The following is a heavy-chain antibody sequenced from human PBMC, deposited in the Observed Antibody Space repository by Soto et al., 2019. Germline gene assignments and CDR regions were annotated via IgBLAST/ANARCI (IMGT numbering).Heavy chain of an antibody. CDR1: GGSISSGDYY. Sequence: QVQLQESGPGLVKPSQTLSLTCTVSGGSISSGDYYWSWIRQPPGKGLEWIGYIYYSGSTYYNPSLKSRVXXSXDTXKNQFSLKLSSVTAADTAVYYCARDRKGEPYGMDVWGQGTTVTVSS. CDR2: IYYSGST. J-gene: IGHJ6*02. V-gene: IGHV4-30-4*01. CDR3: ARDRKGEPYGMDV. D-gene: IGHD1-26*01.